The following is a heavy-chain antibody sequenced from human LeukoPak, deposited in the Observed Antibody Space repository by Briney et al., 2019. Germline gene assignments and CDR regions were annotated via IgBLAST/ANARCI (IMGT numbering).Heavy chain of an antibody. J-gene: IGHJ4*02. CDR1: GFTFSSYA. CDR2: ISYDGSNK. Sequence: GGSLRLSCAASGFTFSSYAMHWVRQAPGKGLEWVAVISYDGSNKYYADSVKGRFTISGDNSKNTLYLQMNSLRAEDTAVYYCARDGGGGLTAFDYWGQGTLVTVSS. CDR3: ARDGGGGLTAFDY. D-gene: IGHD2-15*01. V-gene: IGHV3-30-3*01.